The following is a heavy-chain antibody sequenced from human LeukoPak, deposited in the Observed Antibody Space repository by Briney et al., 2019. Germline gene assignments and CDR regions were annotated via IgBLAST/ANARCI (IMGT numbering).Heavy chain of an antibody. CDR3: ARATDISSWYLAY. J-gene: IGHJ4*02. V-gene: IGHV1-2*02. D-gene: IGHD6-13*01. CDR1: GYTSTGYY. CDR2: LSPNSGDT. Sequence: ASVKVSCKASGYTSTGYYMHWVRQAPGQELEWMGWLSPNSGDTKFAQKFQGRVTMTRDTSINTAYMELSRLRSDDTAVYYCARATDISSWYLAYWGQGTLVTVSS.